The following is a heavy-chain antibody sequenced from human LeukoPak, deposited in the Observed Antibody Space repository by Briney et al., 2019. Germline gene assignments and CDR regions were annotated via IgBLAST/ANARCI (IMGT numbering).Heavy chain of an antibody. CDR2: IYLSGST. V-gene: IGHV4-59*01. J-gene: IGHJ6*03. Sequence: SETLSLTCTVSGASMSTYYWSWIRQPPGKGLEWVAYIYLSGSTNYHPSLKSRVTISVDTSKNQFSLKLSSVTAADTAVYYCARAYGSSAFYYYYMDVWGKGTTVTISS. D-gene: IGHD3-10*01. CDR3: ARAYGSSAFYYYYMDV. CDR1: GASMSTYY.